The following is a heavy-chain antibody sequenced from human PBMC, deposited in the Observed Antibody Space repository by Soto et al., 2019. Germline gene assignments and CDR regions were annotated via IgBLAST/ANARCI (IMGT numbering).Heavy chain of an antibody. Sequence: LRLSCAASGFTFSSYAMHWVRQAPGKGLEWVAVISYDGSNKYYADSVKGRFTISRDNSKNTLYLQMNSLRAEDTAVYYCARDGIAVAGTAFDYWGQGTLVTVAS. CDR3: ARDGIAVAGTAFDY. V-gene: IGHV3-30-3*01. D-gene: IGHD6-19*01. CDR1: GFTFSSYA. CDR2: ISYDGSNK. J-gene: IGHJ4*02.